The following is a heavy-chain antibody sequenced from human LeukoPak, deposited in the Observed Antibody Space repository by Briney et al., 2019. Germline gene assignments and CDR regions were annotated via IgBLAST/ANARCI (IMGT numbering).Heavy chain of an antibody. CDR2: ISYDGSNK. CDR3: AREGGPANYDSSGYWNY. Sequence: PGGSLRLSCAASGFTFSSYAMHWVRQAPGKGLEWVAVISYDGSNKYYADSVKGRFTISRDNSKNTLYLQMNSLRAEDTAVYYCAREGGPANYDSSGYWNYWGQGTLVTVSS. V-gene: IGHV3-30-3*01. J-gene: IGHJ4*02. D-gene: IGHD3-22*01. CDR1: GFTFSSYA.